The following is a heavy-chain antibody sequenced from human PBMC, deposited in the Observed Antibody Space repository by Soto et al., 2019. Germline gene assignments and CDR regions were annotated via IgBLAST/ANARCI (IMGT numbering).Heavy chain of an antibody. Sequence: KPSETLSLTCTVSGGSISSSSYYWGWIRQPPGKGLEWIGSIYYSGSTYYNPSLKSRVTISVDTSKNQFSLKLSSVTAADTFVYYCARRTIAAAGTGWFDPWGQGTLVTVSS. CDR3: ARRTIAAAGTGWFDP. J-gene: IGHJ5*02. V-gene: IGHV4-39*01. D-gene: IGHD6-13*01. CDR2: IYYSGST. CDR1: GGSISSSSYY.